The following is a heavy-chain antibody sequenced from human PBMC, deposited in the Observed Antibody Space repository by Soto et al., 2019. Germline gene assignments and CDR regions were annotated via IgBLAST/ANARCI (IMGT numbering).Heavy chain of an antibody. V-gene: IGHV1-2*04. CDR2: INPNSGVT. Sequence: QVQLVQSGAEVRKPGASVTVSCRSSGDSFNDYYIHWVRQAPGQGLEWMGWINPNSGVTKYAQKFQGWVSMTRDTSIRTVYMPRSRLRSDDTAVYYCARESGGATATLDYYYFYMDVWGTGTTVTVSS. J-gene: IGHJ6*03. D-gene: IGHD5-12*01. CDR1: GDSFNDYY. CDR3: ARESGGATATLDYYYFYMDV.